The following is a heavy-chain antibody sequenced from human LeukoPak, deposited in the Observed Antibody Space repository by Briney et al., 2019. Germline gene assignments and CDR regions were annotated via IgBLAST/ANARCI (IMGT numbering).Heavy chain of an antibody. J-gene: IGHJ4*02. Sequence: SGGSLRLSCAASGFTFSSYAMSWVRQAPGKGLEWVSAISGSGDSTYYGDSVKGRFTISRDNSKNTLYLQMNSLRAEDTAVYYCAKEGHLGYCSSTSCYTDYWGQGTLVTVSS. CDR2: ISGSGDST. V-gene: IGHV3-23*01. CDR1: GFTFSSYA. CDR3: AKEGHLGYCSSTSCYTDY. D-gene: IGHD2-2*02.